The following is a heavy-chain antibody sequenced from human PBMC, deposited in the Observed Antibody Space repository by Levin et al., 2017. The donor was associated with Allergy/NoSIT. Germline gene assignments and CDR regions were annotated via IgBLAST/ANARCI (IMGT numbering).Heavy chain of an antibody. Sequence: PGGSLRLSCAASGFTFSSYWMHWVRQGPGKGLVWVSRINSDGSTTNYADSVKGRFTISRDNAKNTLYLQMNSLRAEDTAVYYCAREGCSSTSCSLAAGRYFDDWGQGTLVTVSS. V-gene: IGHV3-74*01. CDR3: AREGCSSTSCSLAAGRYFDD. CDR1: GFTFSSYW. D-gene: IGHD2-2*01. CDR2: INSDGSTT. J-gene: IGHJ4*02.